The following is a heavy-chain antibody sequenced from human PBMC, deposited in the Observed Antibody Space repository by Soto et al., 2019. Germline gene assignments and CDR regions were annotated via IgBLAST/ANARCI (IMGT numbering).Heavy chain of an antibody. J-gene: IGHJ4*02. D-gene: IGHD6-13*01. Sequence: GGSLRLSCAASGFTFSSYAMSWVRQAPGKGLEWVSAISGSGGSTYYADSVKGRFTISRDNSKNTLYLQMNSLRAEDTAVYYCAKETKSIAAAGTGGDYWGQGTLVTVSS. CDR2: ISGSGGST. CDR1: GFTFSSYA. CDR3: AKETKSIAAAGTGGDY. V-gene: IGHV3-23*01.